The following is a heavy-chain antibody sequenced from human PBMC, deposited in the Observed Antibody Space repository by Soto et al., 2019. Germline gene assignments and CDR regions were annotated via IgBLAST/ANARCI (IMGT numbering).Heavy chain of an antibody. D-gene: IGHD1-26*01. Sequence: GGSLRLSCAASGVTVSSYAMSWVRQAPGKGLEGGSASSGSGGSPYYAAYVKGRFTISRDNSKNTLYLQMNSLRAEDTAVYYCAKDRESYGMDVWGQGTTVTVSS. V-gene: IGHV3-23*01. CDR3: AKDRESYGMDV. J-gene: IGHJ6*02. CDR1: GVTVSSYA. CDR2: SSGSGGSP.